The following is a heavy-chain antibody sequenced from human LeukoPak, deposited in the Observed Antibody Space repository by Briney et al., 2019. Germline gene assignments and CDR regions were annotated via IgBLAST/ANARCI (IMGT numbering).Heavy chain of an antibody. Sequence: GGSLRLSCAASGFTFSSYGMHWVRQAPGKGLEWVAVISYDGSNKYYADSVKGRFTISRDNSKNTLYLQMNSLRAEDTAVYYCARGSGAFDMWGQGTMVTVSS. V-gene: IGHV3-30*03. J-gene: IGHJ3*02. CDR2: ISYDGSNK. CDR1: GFTFSSYG. CDR3: ARGSGAFDM.